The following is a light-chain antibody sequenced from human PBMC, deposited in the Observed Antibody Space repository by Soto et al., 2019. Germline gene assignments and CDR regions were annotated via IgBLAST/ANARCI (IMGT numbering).Light chain of an antibody. Sequence: EIALTQSPGTLSLSPGERATLSCRASQSVKTFLLWYQHRPGQAPRVLIYGASHRATGIPARFRGSGSGTDFTLTISSLEPKDFAIYYCQQRSNWPGTFGQGTKVDIK. J-gene: IGKJ1*01. CDR1: QSVKTF. CDR3: QQRSNWPGT. CDR2: GAS. V-gene: IGKV3-11*01.